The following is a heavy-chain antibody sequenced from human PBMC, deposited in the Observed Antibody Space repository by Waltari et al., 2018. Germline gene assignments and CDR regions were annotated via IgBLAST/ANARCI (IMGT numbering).Heavy chain of an antibody. CDR3: AKDGARITMVRGDV. V-gene: IGHV3-23*04. D-gene: IGHD3-10*01. Sequence: EVQLVESGGGLVQPGGSLRFSCAASGFTFSSYAMRWVRQAPGKGLEWVSAISGSGGSTYYADSVKGRFTISRDNSKNTLYLQMNSLRAEDTAVYYCAKDGARITMVRGDVWGQGTTVTVSS. J-gene: IGHJ6*02. CDR2: ISGSGGST. CDR1: GFTFSSYA.